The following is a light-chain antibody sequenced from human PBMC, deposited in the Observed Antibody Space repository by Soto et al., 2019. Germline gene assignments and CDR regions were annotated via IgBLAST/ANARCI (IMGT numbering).Light chain of an antibody. CDR1: QSISSY. CDR2: AAS. V-gene: IGKV1-39*01. J-gene: IGKJ5*01. Sequence: DIHMTQSPSSLSASVGDRLTITCRASQSISSYLNWYKQKRGKAPKIMIYAASSLQSGVPSRFSGSGSGTDFTLTISSLQPEDFATYYCQQSYSTPITFGQGTRLEIK. CDR3: QQSYSTPIT.